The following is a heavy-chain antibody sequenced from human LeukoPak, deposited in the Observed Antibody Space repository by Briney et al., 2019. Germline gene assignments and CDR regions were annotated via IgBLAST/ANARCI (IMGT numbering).Heavy chain of an antibody. CDR1: GGSISSGGYY. CDR2: IYYSGST. D-gene: IGHD3-3*01. J-gene: IGHJ4*02. V-gene: IGHV4-31*03. CDR3: ARKDITIFGVVIPGGGVFDY. Sequence: KPSETLSLTCTVSGGSISSGGYYWSWIRQHPGKGLEWIGYIYYSGSTYYNPSLKSRVTISVDTSKNQFSLKLSSVTAADTAVYYCARKDITIFGVVIPGGGVFDYWGQGTLVTVSS.